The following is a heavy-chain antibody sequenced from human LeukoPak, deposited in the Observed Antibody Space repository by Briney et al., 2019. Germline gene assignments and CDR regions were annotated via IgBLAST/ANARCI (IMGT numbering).Heavy chain of an antibody. J-gene: IGHJ4*02. CDR2: ISGSGGST. CDR1: GFTFSSYA. V-gene: IGHV3-23*01. Sequence: GGSLRLSCAASGFTFSSYAMSWVRQAPGKGLEWVSAISGSGGSTYYADSVKGRFTISRDNSNNTLYLQMNSLRAEDTAVYYCAKVRYSYVSFHDYWGQGTLLTVSS. CDR3: AKVRYSYVSFHDY. D-gene: IGHD5-18*01.